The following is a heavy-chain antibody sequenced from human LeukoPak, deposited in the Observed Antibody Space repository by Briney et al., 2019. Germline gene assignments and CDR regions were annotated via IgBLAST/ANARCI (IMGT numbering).Heavy chain of an antibody. CDR1: GFTFDDYA. CDR3: AKERGYCSSTSCTNWFDP. D-gene: IGHD2-2*01. Sequence: PGGSLRLSCAASGFTFDDYAVHWVRQAPGKGLEWVSLISGDGGSTYYADSVKGRFTISRDNSKNSLYLQMNSLRTEDTALYYCAKERGYCSSTSCTNWFDPWGQGTLVTVSS. V-gene: IGHV3-43*02. CDR2: ISGDGGST. J-gene: IGHJ5*02.